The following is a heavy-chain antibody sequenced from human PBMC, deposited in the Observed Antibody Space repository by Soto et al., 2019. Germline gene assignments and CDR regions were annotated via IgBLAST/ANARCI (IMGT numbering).Heavy chain of an antibody. CDR1: GGTFSSYA. D-gene: IGHD5-18*01. CDR2: IIPIFGTA. Sequence: SVKVSCKASGGTFSSYAISWVRQAPGQGLEWMGGIIPIFGTANYAQKFQGRVTITADESTSTAYMELSSLRSEDTAVYYCAASPPKTAMVSHLSDYWGQGTLVTVSS. CDR3: AASPPKTAMVSHLSDY. J-gene: IGHJ4*02. V-gene: IGHV1-69*13.